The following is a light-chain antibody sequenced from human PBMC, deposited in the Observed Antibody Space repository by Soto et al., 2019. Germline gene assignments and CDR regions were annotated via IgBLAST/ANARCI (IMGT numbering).Light chain of an antibody. CDR3: LKHLNFPFL. J-gene: IGKJ2*01. CDR1: QDIRND. CDR2: AAS. Sequence: AIQMTQSPSSLSASVGDRVTITCRASQDIRNDLGWYQQKPGKAPKLLIYAASSLQSGVPSRFSGSGSGTVFPLTISSLEAEDFEIFYCLKHLNFPFLFGQGTKLQIK. V-gene: IGKV1-6*01.